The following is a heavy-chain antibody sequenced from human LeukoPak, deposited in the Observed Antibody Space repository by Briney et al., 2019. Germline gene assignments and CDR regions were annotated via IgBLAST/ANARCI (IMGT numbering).Heavy chain of an antibody. J-gene: IGHJ3*02. Sequence: GGSLRLSCAASGSNFTKYWMTWVRQAPGKGLEWVANINQDGSDKYYVDSVEGRFTISRDTAKNSLYLQMSSLRAEDTAVFYCARINFGAFDIWGQGTMVTVSS. CDR1: GSNFTKYW. D-gene: IGHD3-10*01. CDR3: ARINFGAFDI. V-gene: IGHV3-7*01. CDR2: INQDGSDK.